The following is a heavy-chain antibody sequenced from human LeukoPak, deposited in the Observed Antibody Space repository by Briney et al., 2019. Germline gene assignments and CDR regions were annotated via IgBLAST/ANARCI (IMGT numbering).Heavy chain of an antibody. Sequence: GASVKVSCKASGYTFTGYYMHWVRQAPGQGLEWMGWINTNTGNPTYAQGFTGRFVFSLDTSVSTAYLQISSLKAEDTAVYYCARAVSSSWYDSYNWFDPWGQGTLVTVPS. CDR2: INTNTGNP. CDR1: GYTFTGYY. J-gene: IGHJ5*02. D-gene: IGHD6-13*01. V-gene: IGHV7-4-1*02. CDR3: ARAVSSSWYDSYNWFDP.